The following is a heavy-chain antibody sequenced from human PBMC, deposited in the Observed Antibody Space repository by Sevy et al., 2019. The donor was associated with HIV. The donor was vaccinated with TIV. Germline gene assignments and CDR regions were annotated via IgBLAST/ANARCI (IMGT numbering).Heavy chain of an antibody. J-gene: IGHJ5*02. D-gene: IGHD1-26*01. Sequence: ASVKVSCKASGYSFSSYGISWVRQAPGQGLEWRGWIGVYNGNTKYAEKLQNRVTMTTDTSTGTAYMELRSLRSDDTAVYYCARCLGGLRPWEYNWFDPWGQGTLVTVSS. CDR3: ARCLGGLRPWEYNWFDP. CDR2: IGVYNGNT. V-gene: IGHV1-18*01. CDR1: GYSFSSYG.